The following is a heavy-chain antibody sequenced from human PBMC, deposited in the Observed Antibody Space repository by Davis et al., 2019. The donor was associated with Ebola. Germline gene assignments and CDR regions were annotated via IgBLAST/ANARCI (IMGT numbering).Heavy chain of an antibody. CDR1: GGSISSYY. V-gene: IGHV4-59*08. D-gene: IGHD2-2*01. J-gene: IGHJ3*02. CDR3: AGHGGPAANDDAFDI. Sequence: PSETLSLTCTVSGGSISSYYWSWIRQPPGKGLEWIGYIYYSGSTNYNPSLKSRVTISVDTSKNQFSLKLSSVTAADTAVYYCAGHGGPAANDDAFDIWGQGTMVTVSS. CDR2: IYYSGST.